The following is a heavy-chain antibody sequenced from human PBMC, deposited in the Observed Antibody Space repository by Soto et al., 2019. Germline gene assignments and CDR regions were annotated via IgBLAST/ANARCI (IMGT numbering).Heavy chain of an antibody. CDR1: CLLVSNNY. CDR2: MYSGGTT. Sequence: PXRSLRLSRPASCLLVSNNYMSWVRQAPGKGLDWVSIMYSGGTTYYADSVEGRFTMSRDDSKNMVYLQMNSLRAEDTAVYYCAREGYSSKWCVFWGQGTLVTVSS. CDR3: AREGYSSKWCVF. J-gene: IGHJ5*01. V-gene: IGHV3-53*01. D-gene: IGHD6-13*01.